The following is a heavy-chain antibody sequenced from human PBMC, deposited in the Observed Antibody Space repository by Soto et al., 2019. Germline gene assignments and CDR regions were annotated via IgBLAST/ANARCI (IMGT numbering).Heavy chain of an antibody. J-gene: IGHJ4*02. Sequence: PVESLRLSCAASGFTIISYSMHWVSQAPGKGLEWVAVISYDGSNKYYADSVKGRFTISREYSKNTLYLQMNSLRAEDAAVFYCARDRLDVVVSAASLAYWGQGTLVKVSS. CDR1: GFTIISYS. D-gene: IGHD2-2*01. CDR3: ARDRLDVVVSAASLAY. V-gene: IGHV3-30-3*01. CDR2: ISYDGSNK.